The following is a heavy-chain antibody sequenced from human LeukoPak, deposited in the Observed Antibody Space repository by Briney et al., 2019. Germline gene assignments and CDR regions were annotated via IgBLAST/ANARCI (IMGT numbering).Heavy chain of an antibody. J-gene: IGHJ5*02. CDR1: GGSISSGDYY. CDR3: ARAKGGYDLDSSGWYWFDP. D-gene: IGHD6-19*01. V-gene: IGHV4-30-4*01. Sequence: ASQTQSLTCTVSGGSISSGDYYWSWIRQPPGKGLEWIGYIYYSGSTYYNPSLKSRVTISVDTSKNQFSLKLSSVTAADTAVYYCARAKGGYDLDSSGWYWFDPWGQGTLVTVSS. CDR2: IYYSGST.